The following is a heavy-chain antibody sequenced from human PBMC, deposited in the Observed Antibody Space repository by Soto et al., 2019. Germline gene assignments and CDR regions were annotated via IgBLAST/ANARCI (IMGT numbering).Heavy chain of an antibody. V-gene: IGHV4-4*07. D-gene: IGHD3-10*01. CDR1: GDSIGAHY. CDR3: ARGRGRVPTVRGLILQFSYFDP. CDR2: LHSSGNT. Sequence: LPCHVSGDSIGAHYWGWIRQAAGKGLEWIGRLHSSGNTDYNPSLKSRVTMSADTSRNQFSLKLTSLTAADTAVYYCARGRGRVPTVRGLILQFSYFDPWGQGILVTVSS. J-gene: IGHJ5*02.